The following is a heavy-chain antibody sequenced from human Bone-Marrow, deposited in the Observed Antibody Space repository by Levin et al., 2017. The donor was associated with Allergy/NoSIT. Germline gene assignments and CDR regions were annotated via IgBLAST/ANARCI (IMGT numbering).Heavy chain of an antibody. V-gene: IGHV1-2*02. D-gene: IGHD3-3*01. CDR2: INPNTGDT. J-gene: IGHJ6*02. CDR3: ARDATDPRDAFWRAYNGGYYYYGVDG. Sequence: ASVKVSCRASGFTFSGYYLHWLRQAPGQGLEWMGWINPNTGDTNYAQKFQGRVLMTRDTSIRPAYMELSRLRSDDTAVYSCARDATDPRDAFWRAYNGGYYYYGVDGWGQGTTVTVSS. CDR1: GFTFSGYY.